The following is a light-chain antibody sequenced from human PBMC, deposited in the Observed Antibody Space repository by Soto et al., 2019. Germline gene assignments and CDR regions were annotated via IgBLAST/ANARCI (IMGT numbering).Light chain of an antibody. CDR2: DVN. CDR3: SSYSSGTTRVV. Sequence: QSVLTQPASVSGSPGQSITISCTGTSSDVGGFNYVSWYQHHPGKAPKLMVCDVNNRPSGVSSRFSGSKSGNTASLTISGLQAEDEADYYCSSYSSGTTRVVFGGGTTLTVL. V-gene: IGLV2-14*03. J-gene: IGLJ2*01. CDR1: SSDVGGFNY.